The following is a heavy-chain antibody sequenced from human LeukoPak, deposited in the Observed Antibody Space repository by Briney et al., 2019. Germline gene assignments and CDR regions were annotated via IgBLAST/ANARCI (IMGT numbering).Heavy chain of an antibody. CDR3: AKDPIVFNSGDYYLGAFNI. V-gene: IGHV3-23*01. D-gene: IGHD2-21*02. CDR2: ISGGGGKT. Sequence: GGSLRLSCEASGFTFSSCALSWVRQAPGKGLEWVSAISGGGGKTWYADSVKGRFTISRDNSKNTLYLQMSSLRAEDTALYYCAKDPIVFNSGDYYLGAFNIWGQGAMVTVSS. J-gene: IGHJ3*02. CDR1: GFTFSSCA.